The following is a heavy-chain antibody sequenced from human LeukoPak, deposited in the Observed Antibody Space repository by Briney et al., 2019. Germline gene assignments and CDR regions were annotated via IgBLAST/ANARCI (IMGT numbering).Heavy chain of an antibody. V-gene: IGHV4-39*07. Sequence: PSETLSLTCAVYGGSFSSYYWGWIRQPPGKGLEWIGSIYYSGSTYYNPSLKSRVTISVDTSKNQFSLKLSSVTAADTAVYYCARVIRIVGASGEAFDIWGQGTMVTVSS. CDR2: IYYSGST. D-gene: IGHD1-26*01. J-gene: IGHJ3*02. CDR3: ARVIRIVGASGEAFDI. CDR1: GGSFSSYY.